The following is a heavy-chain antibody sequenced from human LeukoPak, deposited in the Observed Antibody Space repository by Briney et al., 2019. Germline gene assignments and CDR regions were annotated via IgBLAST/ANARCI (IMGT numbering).Heavy chain of an antibody. Sequence: ASVKVSCKASGYTFTSYYMHWVRQAPGQGLEWMGIINPSGGSTSYAQKFQGRVTMTRDTSTSTVYMELGSLRSKDTAVYYCARDIAARRMYYYYYYMDVWGKGTTVTASS. D-gene: IGHD6-6*01. V-gene: IGHV1-46*01. CDR1: GYTFTSYY. CDR3: ARDIAARRMYYYYYYMDV. CDR2: INPSGGST. J-gene: IGHJ6*03.